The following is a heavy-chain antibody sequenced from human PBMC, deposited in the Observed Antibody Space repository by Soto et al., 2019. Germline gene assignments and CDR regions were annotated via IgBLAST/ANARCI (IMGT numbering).Heavy chain of an antibody. J-gene: IGHJ3*02. D-gene: IGHD5-18*01. CDR2: NYHSGIT. V-gene: IGHV4-30-2*01. CDR1: GGSISSGGYS. CDR3: ARRYFDTAMAGDDAFDI. Sequence: SETLSLTCVVSGGSISSGGYSWTWIRQHPGKGLEWIGYNYHSGITYYNPSLKSRVTISGDTSSNQFSLKLTSVTAADTAVYYCARRYFDTAMAGDDAFDIWGQGTMVTVSS.